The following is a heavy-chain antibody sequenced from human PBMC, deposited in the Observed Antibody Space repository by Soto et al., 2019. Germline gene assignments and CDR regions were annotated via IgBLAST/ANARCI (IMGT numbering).Heavy chain of an antibody. D-gene: IGHD6-19*01. V-gene: IGHV1-3*01. CDR2: INAGNGNT. Sequence: ASVKVSCKASGYTFTSYAMHWVRQAPGQRLEWMGWINAGNGNTKYSQKFQGRLTITKDTSKNQVVLTMTNMDPVDTATYYCAHRYYSSGVPWFDPWGQGTLVTVSS. CDR3: AHRYYSSGVPWFDP. CDR1: GYTFTSYA. J-gene: IGHJ5*02.